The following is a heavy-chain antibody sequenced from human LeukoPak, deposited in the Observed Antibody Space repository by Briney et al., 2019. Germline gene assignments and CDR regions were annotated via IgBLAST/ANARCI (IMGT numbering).Heavy chain of an antibody. Sequence: GGSLRLSCAASGFTFRSYGMHWVRQAPGKGLEWVAVIWYDGRNEYYADSVKGRFTISRDNSENTLYLQMNSLSAEDTAVYYCASHGHCSGGSCPFDYWGQGTLVTVSS. J-gene: IGHJ4*02. V-gene: IGHV3-33*01. CDR2: IWYDGRNE. CDR1: GFTFRSYG. D-gene: IGHD2-15*01. CDR3: ASHGHCSGGSCPFDY.